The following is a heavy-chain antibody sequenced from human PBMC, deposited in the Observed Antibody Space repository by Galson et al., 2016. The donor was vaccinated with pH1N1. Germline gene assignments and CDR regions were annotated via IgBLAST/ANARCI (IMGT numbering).Heavy chain of an antibody. CDR3: ATTIAVTGTRQIDS. J-gene: IGHJ4*02. Sequence: TLSLTCAVSGGSISSGDYYWRWIRQSPGKGLECIGYIFFSGITYYNPSLKSRLTISIDTSKSQFSLRLSNVTAADTAVYYCATTIAVTGTRQIDSWGQGILVTVSS. D-gene: IGHD6-19*01. V-gene: IGHV4-30-4*01. CDR1: GGSISSGDYY. CDR2: IFFSGIT.